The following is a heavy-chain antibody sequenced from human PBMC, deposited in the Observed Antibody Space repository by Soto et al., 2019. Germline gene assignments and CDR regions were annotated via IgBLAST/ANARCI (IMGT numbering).Heavy chain of an antibody. D-gene: IGHD1-26*01. Sequence: QVQLQESGPGLVKPSGTLSLTCAVSVDSVSTYYWWSWLRQPPGMGLEWIGEISHSGSTNYIPSLKSGVTMSVDKSKNQISLNLSSVSAADTAVYYCARGADYRWGVWGQGTMVTASS. J-gene: IGHJ3*01. CDR2: ISHSGST. CDR1: VDSVSTYYW. V-gene: IGHV4-4*02. CDR3: ARGADYRWGV.